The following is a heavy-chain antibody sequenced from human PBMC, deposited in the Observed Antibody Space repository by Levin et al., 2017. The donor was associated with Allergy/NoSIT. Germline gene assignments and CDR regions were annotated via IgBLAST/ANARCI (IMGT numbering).Heavy chain of an antibody. CDR1: GFTISSYW. CDR3: ARDIVVVPAAHHFDS. J-gene: IGHJ4*02. D-gene: IGHD2-2*01. V-gene: IGHV3-7*04. Sequence: GESLKISCAASGFTISSYWMSWVRQAPGKGLEWVANIKQDGSEEYYVDSVKGRFTISRDNAKNSLYLQMNSLRDEDTAVYYCARDIVVVPAAHHFDSWGQGTLLTVSS. CDR2: IKQDGSEE.